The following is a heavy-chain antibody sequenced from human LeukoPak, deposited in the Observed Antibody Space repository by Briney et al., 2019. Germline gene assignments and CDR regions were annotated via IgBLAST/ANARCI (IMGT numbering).Heavy chain of an antibody. Sequence: GGSLRLSCAASGFTFSDYYMSWIRQAPGKGLEWVSCISSSSSYTNYADSVKGRFTISRDNAKNSLYLQMNSLRAEDTAVYYCARDFPYGSGSYYYYYGMDVWGKGTTVTVSS. D-gene: IGHD3-10*01. CDR3: ARDFPYGSGSYYYYYGMDV. V-gene: IGHV3-11*06. CDR2: ISSSSSYT. CDR1: GFTFSDYY. J-gene: IGHJ6*04.